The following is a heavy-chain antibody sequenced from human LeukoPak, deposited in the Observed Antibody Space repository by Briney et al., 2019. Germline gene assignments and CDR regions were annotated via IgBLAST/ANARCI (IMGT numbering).Heavy chain of an antibody. J-gene: IGHJ4*02. CDR1: GFTFSDCE. D-gene: IGHD3-9*01. CDR2: ITSSGATI. Sequence: GGSLRLSCAASGFTFSDCEMNWVRQAPGKGLEWVAHITSSGATIYYADSVRGRFTISRDNAKNSLYLQMDSLRAEDTALYYCAILAEGSDFDFWGQGAPATVSS. V-gene: IGHV3-48*03. CDR3: AILAEGSDFDF.